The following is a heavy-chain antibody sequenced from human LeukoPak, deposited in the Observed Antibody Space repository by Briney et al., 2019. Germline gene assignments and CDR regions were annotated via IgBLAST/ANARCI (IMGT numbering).Heavy chain of an antibody. Sequence: GGSLRLSCAASGFTFSTYRMSWARQAPGKGLEWVANIKQDGSEKHYVDSVKGRFTISRDNSKNTLYLQMNSLRADDTAVYYCARRAGAYSHPYDYWGQGTLVTVSS. J-gene: IGHJ4*02. CDR3: ARRAGAYSHPYDY. D-gene: IGHD4/OR15-4a*01. V-gene: IGHV3-7*03. CDR1: GFTFSTYR. CDR2: IKQDGSEK.